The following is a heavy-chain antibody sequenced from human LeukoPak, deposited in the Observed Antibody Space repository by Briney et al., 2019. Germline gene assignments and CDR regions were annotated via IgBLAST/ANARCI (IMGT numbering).Heavy chain of an antibody. J-gene: IGHJ5*02. CDR2: MNPNSGNT. V-gene: IGHV1-8*01. CDR1: GYTFTNYD. Sequence: GASVKVSFKASGYTFTNYDINWVRQATGQGLEWMGWMNPNSGNTGYAEKFQGRVTMTKNTSISTAYMELNSLRSEDTSVYYCARVRPIQLWPNEGYNWFDPWGQGTLVTVSS. D-gene: IGHD5-18*01. CDR3: ARVRPIQLWPNEGYNWFDP.